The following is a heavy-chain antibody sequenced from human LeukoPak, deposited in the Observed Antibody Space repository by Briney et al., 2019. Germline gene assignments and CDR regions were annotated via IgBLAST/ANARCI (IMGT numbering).Heavy chain of an antibody. D-gene: IGHD3-10*01. CDR2: ISGSGGRT. J-gene: IGHJ4*02. Sequence: GGSLRLSCAASGITFSSYAMSWVRQAPGKGLEWVSGISGSGGRTYYADSVKGRFTISRDNSKNRMYLQMNSLRAEDTAVYHCAKGGFGFGELKFDYWGQGTLVTVSS. CDR1: GITFSSYA. V-gene: IGHV3-23*01. CDR3: AKGGFGFGELKFDY.